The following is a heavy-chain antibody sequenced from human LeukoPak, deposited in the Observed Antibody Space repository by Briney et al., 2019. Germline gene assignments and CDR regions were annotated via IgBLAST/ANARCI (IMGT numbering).Heavy chain of an antibody. CDR1: GFTFSSYW. J-gene: IGHJ4*02. CDR2: IKQDGSEK. CDR3: ASMRGYSYGYFDY. Sequence: GGSLRLSCAASGFTFSSYWMSWVRQAPGKGLEWVANIKQDGSEKYYVDSVKGRFTISRDNAKNSLYLQMNSLRAEDTAVYYCASMRGYSYGYFDYWGQGTLVTVSS. V-gene: IGHV3-7*01. D-gene: IGHD5-18*01.